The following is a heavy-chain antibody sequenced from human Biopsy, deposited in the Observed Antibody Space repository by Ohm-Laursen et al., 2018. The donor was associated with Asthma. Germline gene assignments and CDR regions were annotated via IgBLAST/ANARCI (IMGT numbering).Heavy chain of an antibody. CDR2: ISTASSFI. Sequence: SLRLSCTATGYTFSRYSIQWVRQIPGKGLEWVASISTASSFIYYADSVRGRFTTSRDNARSSVYLQMNSLRAEDTALYYCARIGPEWELPGREYSLHHWGEGTLVTVSS. V-gene: IGHV3-21*01. CDR1: GYTFSRYS. D-gene: IGHD1-26*01. CDR3: ARIGPEWELPGREYSLHH. J-gene: IGHJ1*01.